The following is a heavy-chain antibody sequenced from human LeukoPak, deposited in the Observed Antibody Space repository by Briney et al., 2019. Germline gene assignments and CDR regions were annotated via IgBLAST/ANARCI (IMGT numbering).Heavy chain of an antibody. V-gene: IGHV1-24*01. CDR1: GYTLTELS. CDR2: FDPEDGET. J-gene: IGHJ5*02. Sequence: ASVKVSCKVSGYTLTELSMHWVRQAPGKGLEWMGGFDPEDGETIYAQKFQGRVTMTEDTSTDTAYMELSSLRSEDTAVYYCATAWRYCSGGSCYSGFDPWGQGTLVTVSS. CDR3: ATAWRYCSGGSCYSGFDP. D-gene: IGHD2-15*01.